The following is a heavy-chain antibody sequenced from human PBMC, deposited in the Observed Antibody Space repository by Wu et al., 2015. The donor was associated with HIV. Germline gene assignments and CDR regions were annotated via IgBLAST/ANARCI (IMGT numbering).Heavy chain of an antibody. Sequence: QSQLVQSGPETKRPGASVRVSCKAAYILSNYPIGWVRQAPGQRLEWMGWMNPKNGHIQPAQRFQDKITMSTNNSAHTAYMELKSLTSDDTAIYFCARVQFDPRYYTHFDLWGQGTLVIVSS. D-gene: IGHD2-21*01. V-gene: IGHV1-18*01. J-gene: IGHJ5*01. CDR3: ARVQFDPRYYTHFDL. CDR1: YILSNYP. CDR2: MNPKNGHI.